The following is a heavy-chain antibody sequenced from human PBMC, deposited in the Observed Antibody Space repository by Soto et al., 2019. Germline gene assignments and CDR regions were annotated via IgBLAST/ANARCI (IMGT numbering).Heavy chain of an antibody. D-gene: IGHD2-8*01. V-gene: IGHV3-21*01. CDR1: GFTFSSYS. Sequence: GWSMRLSFAASGFTFSSYSMNWFRQAPGRGLEWVSSISSSSYIYYADSVKGRFTISRDNAKNSLYLQMNSLRAEDTAVYYCARDGLSSVPVIGVLPPNLDPWGQGTWVTLSS. CDR3: ARDGLSSVPVIGVLPPNLDP. CDR2: ISSSSYI. J-gene: IGHJ5*02.